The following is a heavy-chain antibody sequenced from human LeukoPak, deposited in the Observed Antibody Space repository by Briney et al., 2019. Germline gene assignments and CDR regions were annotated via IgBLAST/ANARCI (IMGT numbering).Heavy chain of an antibody. V-gene: IGHV4-4*07. Sequence: SETLSLTCTVSGGSISSYYWSWIRQPAGKGLEWIGRIYTSGSTNYNPSLKSRVTISVDTPKNQFSLKLSSVTAADTAVYYCARYSARLRYFDYWGQGTLVTVSS. CDR3: ARYSARLRYFDY. CDR1: GGSISSYY. J-gene: IGHJ4*02. D-gene: IGHD3-9*01. CDR2: IYTSGST.